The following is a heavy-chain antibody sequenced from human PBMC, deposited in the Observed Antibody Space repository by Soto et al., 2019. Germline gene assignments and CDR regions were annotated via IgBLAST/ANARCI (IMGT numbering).Heavy chain of an antibody. CDR3: GREPYCSSTSCYQVGWFDP. CDR1: GFTFSSYE. CDR2: ISSSGSTI. V-gene: IGHV3-48*03. J-gene: IGHJ5*02. D-gene: IGHD2-2*01. Sequence: EVQLVESGGGLVQPGGSLRLSCAASGFTFSSYEMNWVRQAPGKGLEWVSYISSSGSTIYYADSVKGRFTISRDNAKNSLYLQMNSLRAEDTAVYYCGREPYCSSTSCYQVGWFDPWGQGTLVTVSS.